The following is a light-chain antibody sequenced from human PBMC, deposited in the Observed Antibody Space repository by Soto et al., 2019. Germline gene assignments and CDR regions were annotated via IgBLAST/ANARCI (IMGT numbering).Light chain of an antibody. V-gene: IGLV2-14*01. CDR1: SSDVGGYNY. CDR2: EVS. CDR3: SSYRSRSTWV. J-gene: IGLJ3*02. Sequence: QSALTQPASVSGSPGQSITISCTGTSSDVGGYNYVSWYQQHPGKAPKLMIYEVSNRPSGVSNRFSGSKSGNTASLTISGLQAEDEADYYYSSYRSRSTWVFGTGTKLTVL.